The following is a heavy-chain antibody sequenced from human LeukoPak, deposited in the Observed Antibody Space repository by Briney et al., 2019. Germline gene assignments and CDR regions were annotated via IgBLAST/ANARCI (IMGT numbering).Heavy chain of an antibody. D-gene: IGHD2-15*01. CDR1: GFTFSSYA. J-gene: IGHJ1*01. CDR3: AGCSGDNCAPYFLH. CDR2: IWYDGSNK. V-gene: IGHV3-33*08. Sequence: GGSLRLSCAVSGFTFSSYAMSWVRQAPGKGLEWVAVIWYDGSNKYYADSVKGRFTISRDNSKNTLYLQMNGLRAEDTAVYYCAGCSGDNCAPYFLHWGQGILVTVSS.